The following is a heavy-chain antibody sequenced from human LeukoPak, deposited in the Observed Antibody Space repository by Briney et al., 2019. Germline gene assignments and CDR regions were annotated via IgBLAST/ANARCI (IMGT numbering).Heavy chain of an antibody. J-gene: IGHJ6*03. CDR2: ISSSGSTI. Sequence: GGSLRLSCAASGFTFSDYYMSWIRQAPGKGLEWVSYISSSGSTIYYADSVKGRFTISRDNAKNSLYLQMNSLRAEDTAVYYCARDSYYYDSSGYHPWYYYYYMDVWGKGTTVTISS. CDR1: GFTFSDYY. V-gene: IGHV3-11*01. D-gene: IGHD3-22*01. CDR3: ARDSYYYDSSGYHPWYYYYYMDV.